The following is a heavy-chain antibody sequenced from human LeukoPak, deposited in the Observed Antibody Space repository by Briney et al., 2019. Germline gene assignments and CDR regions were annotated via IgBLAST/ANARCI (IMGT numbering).Heavy chain of an antibody. CDR2: ISPSGGT. CDR1: GYTFTGYY. J-gene: IGHJ4*02. D-gene: IGHD3-10*01. CDR3: ARDHYYSSGSPSFDY. Sequence: ASVKVSCKASGYTFTGYYMHWVRQAPGQGLEWVGWISPSGGTDYAQKFQGRVTMTRDTSITTAYMELDSLRPDDTAVYYCARDHYYSSGSPSFDYWGQGTLVTVSS. V-gene: IGHV1-2*02.